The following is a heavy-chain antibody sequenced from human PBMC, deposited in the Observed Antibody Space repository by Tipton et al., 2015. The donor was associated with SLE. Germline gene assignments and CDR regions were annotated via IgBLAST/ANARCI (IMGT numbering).Heavy chain of an antibody. V-gene: IGHV4-39*07. CDR1: GGSISSSSYY. D-gene: IGHD3-10*01. CDR3: ARDLVRGVSGGY. Sequence: TLSLTCTVSGGSISSSSYYWGWIRQPPGKGLEWIGEINHSGSTNYNPSLKSRVTISVDTSKNQFSLKLSSVTAADTAVYYCARDLVRGVSGGYWGQGTLVTVSS. J-gene: IGHJ4*02. CDR2: INHSGST.